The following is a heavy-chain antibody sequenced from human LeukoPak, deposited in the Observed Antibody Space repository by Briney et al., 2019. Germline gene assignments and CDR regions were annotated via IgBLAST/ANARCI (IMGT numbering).Heavy chain of an antibody. V-gene: IGHV4-59*01. J-gene: IGHJ4*02. CDR1: GGSISSYY. D-gene: IGHD3-10*01. CDR2: IYYSGST. Sequence: SETLSLTCTVSGGSISSYYWSWIRQPPGKGLEWIGYIYYSGSTNYNPSLKSRVTISVDTSKNQLSLKLSSVTAADTAVYYCASMHYYGSGSYTLHYWGQGTLVTVSS. CDR3: ASMHYYGSGSYTLHY.